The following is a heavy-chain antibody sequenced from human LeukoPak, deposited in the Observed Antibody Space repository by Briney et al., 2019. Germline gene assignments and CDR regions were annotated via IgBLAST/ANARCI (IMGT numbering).Heavy chain of an antibody. CDR2: IGIAGDT. Sequence: GGSLRLSRVASGFTFSYHDMHWVRQTSGKGLEWVSAIGIAGDTYYSGSVKGRFTISRDNAKNSLYLQMASLTAGYTAVYHCARAGIVVTGMLHYYYYKDVWGKGPTVTVSS. V-gene: IGHV3-13*01. CDR1: GFTFSYHD. CDR3: ARAGIVVTGMLHYYYYKDV. D-gene: IGHD6-19*01. J-gene: IGHJ6*03.